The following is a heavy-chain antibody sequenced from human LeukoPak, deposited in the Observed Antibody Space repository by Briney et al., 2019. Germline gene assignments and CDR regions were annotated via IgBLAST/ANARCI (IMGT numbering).Heavy chain of an antibody. CDR3: ATSGGFVLPNAITGNWYMDV. CDR1: GFTFSDYS. CDR2: ITSAGGYK. Sequence: PGGSLRLSCGASGFTFSDYSMNWVRQAPGKGLAWVASITSAGGYKYYADSMKGRFTISRDNAQNSLFLQMNSLRAEDTAVYFCATSGGFVLPNAITGNWYMDVWGRGTSVTVSS. D-gene: IGHD2-2*01. V-gene: IGHV3-21*01. J-gene: IGHJ6*03.